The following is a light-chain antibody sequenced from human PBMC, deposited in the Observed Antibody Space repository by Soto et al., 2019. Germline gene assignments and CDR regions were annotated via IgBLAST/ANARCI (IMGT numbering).Light chain of an antibody. Sequence: QSGLTQPASVSGSPGQSITISCNGTIIDFGPYDSVSWYQQHPGRAPKLIIFGVRNRPSGIPGRFSGSKSGYTASLTISGLQSEDEADYYCSSYSITNVVLFGGGTKLTVL. V-gene: IGLV2-14*03. CDR2: GVR. CDR3: SSYSITNVVL. J-gene: IGLJ2*01. CDR1: IIDFGPYDS.